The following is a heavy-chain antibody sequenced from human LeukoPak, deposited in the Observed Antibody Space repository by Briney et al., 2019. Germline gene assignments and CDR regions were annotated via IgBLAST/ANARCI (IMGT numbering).Heavy chain of an antibody. Sequence: GGSLRLSCEASGFSFSDYYMSWIRQPPGKGLEWIAYIRSGATTIYYADSVKGRFTISRDNAKNSLYLQMNSLRAEDTALYYCARDSGSYPGAFDIWGQGTMVTVSS. V-gene: IGHV3-11*01. J-gene: IGHJ3*02. D-gene: IGHD1-26*01. CDR1: GFSFSDYY. CDR2: IRSGATTI. CDR3: ARDSGSYPGAFDI.